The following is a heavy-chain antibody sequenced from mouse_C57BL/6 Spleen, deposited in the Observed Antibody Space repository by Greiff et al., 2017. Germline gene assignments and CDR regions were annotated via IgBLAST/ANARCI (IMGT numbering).Heavy chain of an antibody. CDR3: ARRLLPSPGYFDV. D-gene: IGHD5-1*01. V-gene: IGHV1-18*01. J-gene: IGHJ1*03. CDR1: GYTFTDYN. Sequence: VQLQQSGPELVKPGASVKIPCKASGYTFTDYNMDWVKQSHGKSLEWIGDINPNNGGTIYNQKFKGKATLTVDKSSSTAYMELRSLTSEDTAVYYCARRLLPSPGYFDVWGTGTTVTVSS. CDR2: INPNNGGT.